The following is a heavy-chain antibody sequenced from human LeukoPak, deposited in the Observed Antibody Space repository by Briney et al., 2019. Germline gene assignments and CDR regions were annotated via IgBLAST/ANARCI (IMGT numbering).Heavy chain of an antibody. V-gene: IGHV3-23*01. J-gene: IGHJ4*02. CDR1: GFTFSNYA. Sequence: GGSLRLSCAASGFTFSNYAMSWVRQAPGKGLEWVSTIINSGGGTYYADSVKGRFTLSRDNSKNTLYLQMNSLRAEDTAVYSCAKRDSSGYYYFDYWGQGTLVTVSS. CDR3: AKRDSSGYYYFDY. CDR2: IINSGGGT. D-gene: IGHD3-22*01.